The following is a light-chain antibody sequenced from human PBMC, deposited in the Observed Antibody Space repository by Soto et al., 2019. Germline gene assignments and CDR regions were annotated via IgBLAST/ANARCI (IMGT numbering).Light chain of an antibody. CDR2: DAS. V-gene: IGKV1-33*01. Sequence: DIQRTQSPSSLSASVGDRVPITGQASQNINNYLNWYKQKPGRAPNLLIYDASNLEAGVPSRFRGSGSGTDFTFTIRRLKPEDIATYYCQQYENLPTFGQGTRLEIK. CDR1: QNINNY. J-gene: IGKJ5*01. CDR3: QQYENLPT.